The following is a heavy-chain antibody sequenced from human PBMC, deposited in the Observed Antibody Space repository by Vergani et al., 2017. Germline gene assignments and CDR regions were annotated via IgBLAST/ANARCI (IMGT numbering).Heavy chain of an antibody. CDR1: GGSISSGGYS. V-gene: IGHV4-30-2*01. J-gene: IGHJ4*02. CDR3: ARGHDSSGYYYDY. CDR2: IYHSGST. Sequence: QLQLQESGSGLVKPSQTLSLTCAVSGGSISSGGYSCSWIRQPPGKGLEWIGYIYHSGSTYYNPSLKSRVTISVDRAKNQFSLKLSSVTAADTAVYYCARGHDSSGYYYDYWGQGTMVTVSS. D-gene: IGHD3-22*01.